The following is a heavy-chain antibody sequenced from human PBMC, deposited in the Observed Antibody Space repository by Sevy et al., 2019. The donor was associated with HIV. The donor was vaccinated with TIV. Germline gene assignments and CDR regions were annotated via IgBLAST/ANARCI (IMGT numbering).Heavy chain of an antibody. V-gene: IGHV1-18*01. CDR2: IRVGNGNA. CDR3: AAVHDCTSTSCYGALWFDP. CDR1: DYTFSNFG. Sequence: ASVKVSCKASDYTFSNFGFTWVRQAPGQGLEWMGWIRVGNGNANYARNLQGRVTITTDTSTKTGYMELRSLRSDDTAVYFCAAVHDCTSTSCYGALWFDPWGQGTLVTVSS. J-gene: IGHJ5*02. D-gene: IGHD2-2*01.